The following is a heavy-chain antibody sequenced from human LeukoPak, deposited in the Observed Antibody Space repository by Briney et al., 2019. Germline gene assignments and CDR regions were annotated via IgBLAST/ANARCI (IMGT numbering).Heavy chain of an antibody. CDR3: ARAPGTTNYYYYYYMDV. V-gene: IGHV1-69*05. D-gene: IGHD1-1*01. CDR2: IIPIFGTA. J-gene: IGHJ6*03. Sequence: SVKVSCKASGGTFSSYAISWVRQAPGQGLEWRGGIIPIFGTANYAQKFQGRVTITTDESTSTAYMELSSLRSEDTAVYYCARAPGTTNYYYYYYMDVWGKGTTVTVSS. CDR1: GGTFSSYA.